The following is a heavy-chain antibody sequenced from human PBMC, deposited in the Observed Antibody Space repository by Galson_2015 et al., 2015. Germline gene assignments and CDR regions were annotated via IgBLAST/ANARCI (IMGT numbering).Heavy chain of an antibody. V-gene: IGHV4-31*03. CDR1: GGSISSGGYY. Sequence: TLSLTCTVSGGSISSGGYYWSWIRQHPGQGLEWIGYIYDSATTRYNPSLRSRVTISVDASKNHFFLNLSSVTAADTAVYYCVREGCSTSSCYDVDYWGQGTLITVSS. CDR2: IYDSATT. CDR3: VREGCSTSSCYDVDY. D-gene: IGHD2-2*01. J-gene: IGHJ4*02.